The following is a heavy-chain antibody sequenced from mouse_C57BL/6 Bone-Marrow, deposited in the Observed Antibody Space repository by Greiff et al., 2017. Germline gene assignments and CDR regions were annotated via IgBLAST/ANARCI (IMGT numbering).Heavy chain of an antibody. Sequence: VQLQQSGAELVRPGASVTLSCTASGFNINDDYMHWVKQRPEQGLEWIGWIDPENGDTEYASKFQGKATITADTSSNTAYLQLSSLTSEDTAVYYCTTKHYGYDDYYAMDYWGQGTSVTVSS. J-gene: IGHJ4*01. V-gene: IGHV14-4*01. D-gene: IGHD2-2*01. CDR2: IDPENGDT. CDR3: TTKHYGYDDYYAMDY. CDR1: GFNINDDY.